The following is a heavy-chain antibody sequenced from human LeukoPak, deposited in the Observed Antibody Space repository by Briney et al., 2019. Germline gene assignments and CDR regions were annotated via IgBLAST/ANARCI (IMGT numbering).Heavy chain of an antibody. J-gene: IGHJ4*02. Sequence: PSETLSLTCTVSGGSISSSSYYWGWIRQPPGKGLEWIGSIYYSGSTYYNPSLKSRVTISVDTSKNQFSLKLSSVTAADTAVYYCARLGGEMARAFDYWGQGTLVTVSS. CDR2: IYYSGST. CDR1: GGSISSSSYY. CDR3: ARLGGEMARAFDY. V-gene: IGHV4-39*01. D-gene: IGHD5-24*01.